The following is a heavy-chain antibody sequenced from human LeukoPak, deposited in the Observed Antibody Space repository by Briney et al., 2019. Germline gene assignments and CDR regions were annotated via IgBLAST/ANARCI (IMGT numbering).Heavy chain of an antibody. J-gene: IGHJ4*02. CDR3: ARVLRGYTSEYV. CDR2: ISSSGSTI. CDR1: GFIFSNYE. D-gene: IGHD5-18*01. Sequence: GRSLRLSCAASGFIFSNYEMNWVRQAPGKGLEWVSYISSSGSTIYYADSVKGRFTISRDNAKNSLYLQMNSLRAEDTAVYYCARVLRGYTSEYVRGQGTLVTVSS. V-gene: IGHV3-48*03.